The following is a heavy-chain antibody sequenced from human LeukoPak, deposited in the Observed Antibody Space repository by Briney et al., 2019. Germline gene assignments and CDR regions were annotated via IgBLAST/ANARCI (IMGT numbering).Heavy chain of an antibody. CDR2: INHSGST. CDR1: GGSLSGYY. J-gene: IGHJ2*01. V-gene: IGHV4-34*01. D-gene: IGHD3-10*01. Sequence: SETLSLTCAVSGGSLSGYYWSWIRQPPGKGLEWIGEINHSGSTDYNPSLKSRVTMSVDTSKNHFSLKLSSVAAADTAVYYCARCPYYGHQYWYFDLWGRGTLVTVSS. CDR3: ARCPYYGHQYWYFDL.